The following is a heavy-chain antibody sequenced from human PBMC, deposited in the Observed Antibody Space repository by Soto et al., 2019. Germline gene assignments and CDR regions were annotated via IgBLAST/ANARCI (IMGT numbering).Heavy chain of an antibody. D-gene: IGHD3-10*01. CDR2: NNPIVGST. V-gene: IGHV1-46*01. CDR1: GYTFTSYY. J-gene: IGHJ4*02. Sequence: QVQLVQSGAEVKKPGASVKVSCKASGYTFTSYYMHWVRQAPGQGLEWMGINNPIVGSTSYAQKCQGRVTMTRDTSTSTVYMELSSPRSEDTAVYYCASSPTYYYASGSYLDYWGQGTLVTVSS. CDR3: ASSPTYYYASGSYLDY.